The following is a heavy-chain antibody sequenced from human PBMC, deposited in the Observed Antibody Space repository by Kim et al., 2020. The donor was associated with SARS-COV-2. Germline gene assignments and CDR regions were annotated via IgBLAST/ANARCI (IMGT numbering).Heavy chain of an antibody. V-gene: IGHV3-74*01. J-gene: IGHJ1*01. D-gene: IGHD1-1*01. Sequence: GGSLRLSCAASGFTFSNDCMNWVRQAPGKGLEWIARITGAGSLTNYADSVRGRFTISRDNAKNMLHLQMNSLRAEDTGVYYCAGTEGGGDWGQGNVGT. CDR1: GFTFSNDC. CDR3: AGTEGGGD. CDR2: ITGAGSLT.